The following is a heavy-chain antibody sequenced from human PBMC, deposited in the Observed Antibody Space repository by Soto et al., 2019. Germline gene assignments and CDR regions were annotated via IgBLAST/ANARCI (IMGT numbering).Heavy chain of an antibody. CDR2: IGGTSGST. CDR1: GFTFSNFA. CDR3: AKEGELGDY. J-gene: IGHJ4*02. V-gene: IGHV3-23*01. D-gene: IGHD3-16*01. Sequence: GESLKISCAASGFTFSNFAMGWVRRAPGKGLEWVSAIGGTSGSTYYADSVKGRFTISRDNSKNTLSLQMNSLRAEDTAIYYCAKEGELGDYWGQGTLVTVSS.